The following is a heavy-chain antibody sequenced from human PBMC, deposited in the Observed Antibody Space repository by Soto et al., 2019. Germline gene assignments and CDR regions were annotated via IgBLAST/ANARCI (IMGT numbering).Heavy chain of an antibody. D-gene: IGHD3-3*02. CDR1: GGSISSYY. V-gene: IGHV4-59*04. J-gene: IGHJ5*02. CDR2: IYYSGAT. Sequence: SETLSLTCTVSGGSISSYYWSWIRQPPGKGLEWVGTIYYSGATHYNASLKSRVTISVDTSKNQFSLKLSSVTAADTAVYYCASPKIAFYNWFDPWGQGTLVTVSS. CDR3: ASPKIAFYNWFDP.